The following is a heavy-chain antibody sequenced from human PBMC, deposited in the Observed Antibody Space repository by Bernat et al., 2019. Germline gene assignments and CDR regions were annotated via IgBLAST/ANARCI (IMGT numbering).Heavy chain of an antibody. J-gene: IGHJ4*02. CDR3: VRDAGYCSGGSCYNLFDS. D-gene: IGHD2-15*01. CDR2: IRNKPNSYTT. CDR1: GSTFSVHY. V-gene: IGHV3-72*01. Sequence: EVQLVESGGGLVQPGGSLRLSCAASGSTFSVHYMDWVRQAPGKGLEWISRIRNKPNSYTTEYAASVKGRFTISRDDSKNSLYLQMNSLKTEDTAVYYCVRDAGYCSGGSCYNLFDSWGQGTLVTVSS.